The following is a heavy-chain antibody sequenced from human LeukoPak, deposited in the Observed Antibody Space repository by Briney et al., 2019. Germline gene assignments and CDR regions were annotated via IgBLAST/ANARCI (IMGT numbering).Heavy chain of an antibody. CDR2: ISAYNGNT. CDR1: GYTFTSYG. Sequence: ASVKVSCKASGYTFTSYGISWVRQAPGQGLEWMGWISAYNGNTNYAQKLQGRVTMTRNTSISTAYMELSSLRSEDTAVYYCARGQKSALTYGSGTYAYYFDYWGQGTLVTVSS. J-gene: IGHJ4*02. D-gene: IGHD3-10*01. CDR3: ARGQKSALTYGSGTYAYYFDY. V-gene: IGHV1-18*01.